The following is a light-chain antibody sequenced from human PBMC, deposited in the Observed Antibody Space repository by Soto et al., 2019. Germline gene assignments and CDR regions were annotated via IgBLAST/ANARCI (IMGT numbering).Light chain of an antibody. CDR2: ATS. CDR1: QGIRGD. Sequence: AIQMTQPPSSLSASLGDRVTITCRASQGIRGDLGWYQQKPGKAPKLLISATSTLQSGVPSRFSGRGSGTNFTLTISSLQPEDFATYYCIQDFISPLTVGQGTKVEL. V-gene: IGKV1-6*01. CDR3: IQDFISPLT. J-gene: IGKJ1*01.